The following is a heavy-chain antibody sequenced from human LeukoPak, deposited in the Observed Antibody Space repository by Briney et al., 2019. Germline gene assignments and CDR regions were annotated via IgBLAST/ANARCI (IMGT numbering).Heavy chain of an antibody. CDR3: AKDGDAYTEFYYYYMDA. CDR1: GFTFSSYA. V-gene: IGHV3-30*04. J-gene: IGHJ6*03. D-gene: IGHD5-24*01. CDR2: ISYDGSNK. Sequence: GGSLRLSCAASGFTFSSYAMHWVRQAPGKGLEWVAVISYDGSNKYYADSVKGRFTISRDNSKNTLYLQMNSLRAEDTAMYYCAKDGDAYTEFYYYYMDAWGKGTTVTVSS.